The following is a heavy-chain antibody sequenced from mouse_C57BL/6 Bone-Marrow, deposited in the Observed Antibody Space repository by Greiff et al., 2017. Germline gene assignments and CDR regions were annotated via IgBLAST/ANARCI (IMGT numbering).Heavy chain of an antibody. V-gene: IGHV1-54*01. CDR2: INPGSGGT. Sequence: VQLQQSGAELVRPGTSVKVSCKASGYAFTNYLIEWVKQRPGQGLEWIGVINPGSGGTNYNEKFKGKATLTADKSSSTAYMQLSSLTSEDSAVYFCARFPNYYGSSYGDYWGQGTTLTVSS. J-gene: IGHJ2*01. CDR3: ARFPNYYGSSYGDY. CDR1: GYAFTNYL. D-gene: IGHD1-1*01.